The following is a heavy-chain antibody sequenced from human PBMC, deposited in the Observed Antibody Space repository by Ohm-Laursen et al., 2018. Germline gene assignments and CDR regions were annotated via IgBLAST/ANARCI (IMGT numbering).Heavy chain of an antibody. J-gene: IGHJ6*02. CDR1: GGSFSGYY. CDR2: INHSRST. D-gene: IGHD7-27*01. CDR3: ARALGGYPISYYYGMDV. Sequence: SQTLSLTCAVYGGSFSGYYWNWIRQPPGKGLEWIGEINHSRSTKYNSSFKSRVTILVDTSKNQFSLKLSSVTAADTAVYYCARALGGYPISYYYGMDVWGQGTTVTVSS. V-gene: IGHV4-34*01.